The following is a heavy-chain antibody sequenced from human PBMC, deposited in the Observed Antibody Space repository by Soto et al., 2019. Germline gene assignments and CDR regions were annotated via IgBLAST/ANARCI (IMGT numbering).Heavy chain of an antibody. D-gene: IGHD2-15*01. J-gene: IGHJ6*02. V-gene: IGHV3-30-3*01. CDR2: ISYDGSNK. CDR3: ARAWVVVANGAYYYYGMDV. Sequence: QVQLVESGGGVVQPGRSLRLSCAASGFTFNTYAMHWVRQAPGKGLEWVAVISYDGSNKNHADSVKGRFTISRDNSKNTLYLQMNSLRPEDTAVYYCARAWVVVANGAYYYYGMDVWGQGTTVTVSS. CDR1: GFTFNTYA.